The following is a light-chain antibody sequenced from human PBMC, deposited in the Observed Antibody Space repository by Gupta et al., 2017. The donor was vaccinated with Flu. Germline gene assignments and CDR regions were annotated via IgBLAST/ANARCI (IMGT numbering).Light chain of an antibody. CDR1: QDISNY. Sequence: FPLTQSPSSLSASVGDRVTITCQASQDISNYLNWYQQKPGKAPKLLIYDASNLETGVPSRFSGSGSGTDFTFTISSLQPEDIATYYWQQYDKLPPAFGPGTKVEIK. J-gene: IGKJ3*01. CDR2: DAS. V-gene: IGKV1-33*01. CDR3: QQYDKLPPA.